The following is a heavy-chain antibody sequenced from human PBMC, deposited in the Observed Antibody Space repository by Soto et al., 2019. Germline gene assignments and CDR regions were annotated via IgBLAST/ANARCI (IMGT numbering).Heavy chain of an antibody. CDR1: GFTFSAYA. V-gene: IGHV3-30*04. J-gene: IGHJ4*02. CDR2: ASYDGNNK. D-gene: IGHD2-15*01. Sequence: QVQLVESGGGGVQPGRSLTLSCAAAGFTFSAYAMHRVRQAPGKGLEWVAIASYDGNNKYYADSVKGRFTISRDNSKNTLYLQMNSVRAEDTAVYDCAKDRGRYCSGGRCYLFDYWGQGTLVTVSS. CDR3: AKDRGRYCSGGRCYLFDY.